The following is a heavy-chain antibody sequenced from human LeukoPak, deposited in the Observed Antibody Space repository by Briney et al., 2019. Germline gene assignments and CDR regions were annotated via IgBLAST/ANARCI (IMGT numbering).Heavy chain of an antibody. D-gene: IGHD3-10*01. CDR1: GGSISSGDYY. Sequence: SETLSLTCTVSGGSISSGDYYWSWIRQPPGKGLEWIGYIYYSGSTYYNPSLKSRVTISVDTSKHQFSLKLSSVTAADTAVYYCARFGELPYEERLNWFDPWGQGTLVTVSS. CDR3: ARFGELPYEERLNWFDP. V-gene: IGHV4-30-4*08. CDR2: IYYSGST. J-gene: IGHJ5*02.